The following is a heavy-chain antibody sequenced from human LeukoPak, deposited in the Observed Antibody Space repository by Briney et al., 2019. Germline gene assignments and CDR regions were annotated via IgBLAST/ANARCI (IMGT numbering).Heavy chain of an antibody. Sequence: PGGSLRLSCAASGFTFSSYGMSWVRQAPGKGLEWVSAISGSGGSTYYADSVKGRFTISRDNSKNTLYLQMNSLRAEDTAVYYCAREFGGTVGASYYYMDVWGKGTTVTVSS. J-gene: IGHJ6*03. CDR3: AREFGGTVGASYYYMDV. V-gene: IGHV3-23*01. CDR2: ISGSGGST. D-gene: IGHD1-26*01. CDR1: GFTFSSYG.